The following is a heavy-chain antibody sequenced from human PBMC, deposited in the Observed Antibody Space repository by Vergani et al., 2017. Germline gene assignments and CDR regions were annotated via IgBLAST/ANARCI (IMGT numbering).Heavy chain of an antibody. J-gene: IGHJ6*03. CDR1: GSSPNTRGVS. Sequence: QITLKESGPTLVKPTQTHTLTCTFSGSSPNTRGVSVAWIRQPPGKALDWLALFYWNDDQHYSPSLNNRVTINKDTSKNQVVLTMTNMEYVDTGSYYCVYKYTECETTGCFCPFYYYCYIDVWGKGTTVTVSS. CDR3: VYKYTECETTGCFCPFYYYCYIDV. V-gene: IGHV2-5*04. CDR2: FYWNDDQ. D-gene: IGHD1-7*01.